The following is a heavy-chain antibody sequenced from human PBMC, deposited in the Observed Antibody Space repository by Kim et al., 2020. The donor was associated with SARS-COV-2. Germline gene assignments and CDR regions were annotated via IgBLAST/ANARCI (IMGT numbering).Heavy chain of an antibody. Sequence: GGSLRLSCAASGFTFSDYYMSWIRQAPGKGLEWVSYISSSSSYTNYADSVKGRFTISRDNAKNSLYLQMNSLRAEDTAVYYCARVKKSLLAAGDWFDPWGQGTLVTVSS. CDR1: GFTFSDYY. CDR3: ARVKKSLLAAGDWFDP. J-gene: IGHJ5*02. CDR2: ISSSSSYT. V-gene: IGHV3-11*05. D-gene: IGHD6-13*01.